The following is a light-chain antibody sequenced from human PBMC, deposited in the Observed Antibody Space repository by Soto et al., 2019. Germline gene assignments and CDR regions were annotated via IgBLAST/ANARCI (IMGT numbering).Light chain of an antibody. V-gene: IGLV2-14*03. Sequence: QSVLTQPASVSGSPGQSITISCTGTSSDVGGYNYVSWYQQHPGKAPKLLIYDVTNRPSGVSNRFSGSKSGNTASLTISGLQAEDEADYYCSSYTGSNTYVFGTGTKFTVL. CDR3: SSYTGSNTYV. J-gene: IGLJ1*01. CDR1: SSDVGGYNY. CDR2: DVT.